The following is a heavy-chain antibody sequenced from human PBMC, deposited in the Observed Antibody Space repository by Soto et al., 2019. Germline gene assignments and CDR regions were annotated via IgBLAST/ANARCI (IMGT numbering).Heavy chain of an antibody. D-gene: IGHD6-6*01. CDR2: ISYDGSNK. CDR3: AKAGLVPDY. J-gene: IGHJ4*02. CDR1: GFTFSSYG. Sequence: PGGSLRLSCAASGFTFSSYGMHWVRQAPGKGLEWVAVISYDGSNKYYADSVKGRFTISRDNSKNTLYLQMNSLRAEDTAVYYCAKAGLVPDYWGQGTLVTVSS. V-gene: IGHV3-30*18.